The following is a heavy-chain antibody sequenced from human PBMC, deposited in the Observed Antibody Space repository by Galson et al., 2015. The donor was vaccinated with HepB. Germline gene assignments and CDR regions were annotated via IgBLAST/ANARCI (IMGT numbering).Heavy chain of an antibody. J-gene: IGHJ3*02. CDR2: INPNSGGT. D-gene: IGHD4-23*01. V-gene: IGHV1-2*04. CDR1: GYTFTGYY. Sequence: SVKVSCKASGYTFTGYYMHWVRQAPGQGLEWMGWINPNSGGTNYAQKFQGWVTMTRDTSISTAYIELSRLRSDDTAVYYCARGGWVPPVTTVVTPFFRVAFDIWGQGTMVTVSS. CDR3: ARGGWVPPVTTVVTPFFRVAFDI.